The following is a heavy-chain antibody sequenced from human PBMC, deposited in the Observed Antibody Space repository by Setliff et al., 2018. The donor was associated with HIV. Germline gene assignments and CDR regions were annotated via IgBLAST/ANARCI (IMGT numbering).Heavy chain of an antibody. V-gene: IGHV1-69*13. D-gene: IGHD6-13*01. CDR2: VIPLLSTT. Sequence: SVKVSCKVSGGTLSNYGITWVRQAPGQGLEWMGEVIPLLSTTNYGQKFQGRVTITADESTKTVYMELSSLTSEDTAVYYCARGGQRLVQMGYYLDTWGQGTLVTVSS. CDR3: ARGGQRLVQMGYYLDT. J-gene: IGHJ5*02. CDR1: GGTLSNYG.